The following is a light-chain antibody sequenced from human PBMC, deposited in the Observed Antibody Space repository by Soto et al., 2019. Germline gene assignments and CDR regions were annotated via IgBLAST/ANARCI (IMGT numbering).Light chain of an antibody. CDR2: TAS. Sequence: DIQMDQSPSSLSASVGDRVTITCRASQSISSYLNWYQQRPGTAPKLLIHTASSLESEVPSRFSGSGSGTHFTLTITSLQPEDLATYYCQQSLNTLPYTLGQGTKLE. J-gene: IGKJ2*01. CDR1: QSISSY. CDR3: QQSLNTLPYT. V-gene: IGKV1-39*01.